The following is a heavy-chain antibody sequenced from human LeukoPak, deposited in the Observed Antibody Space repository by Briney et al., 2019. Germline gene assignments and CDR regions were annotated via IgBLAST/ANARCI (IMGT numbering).Heavy chain of an antibody. CDR3: ARDLSRGYSYGLDY. CDR2: INPNSGGT. D-gene: IGHD5-18*01. Sequence: ASVKVSCKASGYTFSGYYMHWVRQAPGQGLEWMGWINPNSGGTNYAQKFQGRVTLTRDTSIGTAYMEVSSLRSDDTAVYYCARDLSRGYSYGLDYWGQGTLVTVSS. CDR1: GYTFSGYY. J-gene: IGHJ4*02. V-gene: IGHV1-2*02.